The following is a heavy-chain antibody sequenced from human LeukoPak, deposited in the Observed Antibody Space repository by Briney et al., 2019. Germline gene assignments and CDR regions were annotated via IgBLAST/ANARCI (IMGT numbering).Heavy chain of an antibody. D-gene: IGHD3-22*01. CDR3: VRLRSNYDSSGYYYYYDY. J-gene: IGHJ4*02. CDR2: ISARSNYI. V-gene: IGHV3-21*01. CDR1: GYTFSSFS. Sequence: PGGSLRLSCVASGYTFSSFSINWVRQAPGKGLEWVSSISARSNYIYYADSVRGRFSISRDDARNSLYLQVDSLRGDDTAVYYCVRLRSNYDSSGYYYYYDYWGQGTLVTVSS.